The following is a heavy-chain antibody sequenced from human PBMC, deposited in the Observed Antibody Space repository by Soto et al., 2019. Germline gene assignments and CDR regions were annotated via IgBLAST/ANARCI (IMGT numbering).Heavy chain of an antibody. CDR1: GGSISSSSYY. CDR3: ARQAPWGQWLDPNWFDP. CDR2: IYYSGST. J-gene: IGHJ5*02. V-gene: IGHV4-39*01. D-gene: IGHD6-19*01. Sequence: PSETLSLTCTVSGGSISSSSYYWGWIRQPPGKGLEWIGSIYYSGSTYYNPSLKSRVTISVDTSKNQFSLKLSSVTAADTAVYYCARQAPWGQWLDPNWFDPWGQGTLVTVSS.